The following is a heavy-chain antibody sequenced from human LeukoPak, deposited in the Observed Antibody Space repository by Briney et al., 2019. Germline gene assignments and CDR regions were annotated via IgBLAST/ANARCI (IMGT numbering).Heavy chain of an antibody. V-gene: IGHV1-2*02. CDR2: INPNSGGT. J-gene: IGHJ5*02. D-gene: IGHD3/OR15-3a*01. Sequence: GASVKVSCKASGYTFTGYYMHWVRQAPGQGLEWMGWINPNSGGTNYAQKFQGRVTMTRDTSISTAYMELSRLRSDDTAVYYCARDRGYFWTAHWFDPWGQGTLVTVSS. CDR1: GYTFTGYY. CDR3: ARDRGYFWTAHWFDP.